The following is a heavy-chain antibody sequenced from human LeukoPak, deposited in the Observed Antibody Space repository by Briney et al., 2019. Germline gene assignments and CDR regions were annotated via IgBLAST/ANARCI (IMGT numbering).Heavy chain of an antibody. J-gene: IGHJ3*02. Sequence: GGSLRLSCAASGFTFSSYWMNWVRQAPGKGLEWVANIKKDGSERYYVDSVKGRFTISRDNTKNSLYLQMNTLRAEDTAIYYCARDLAGPPQEAFDIWGQGTVVTVSS. CDR1: GFTFSSYW. CDR2: IKKDGSER. CDR3: ARDLAGPPQEAFDI. V-gene: IGHV3-7*01.